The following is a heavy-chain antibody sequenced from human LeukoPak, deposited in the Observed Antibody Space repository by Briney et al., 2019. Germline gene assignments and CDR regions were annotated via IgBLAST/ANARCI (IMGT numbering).Heavy chain of an antibody. CDR2: ITHDGRI. Sequence: SETLSLTCAVYGASFRGSYWSWIRQPPGKGLEWIGEITHDGRINHNPSLKSRVTISVDRSMNQFSLKLRSVTVADTAVYYCATIYGDYSDFDSWGQGTLVTVSS. D-gene: IGHD4-17*01. V-gene: IGHV4-34*01. J-gene: IGHJ4*02. CDR1: GASFRGSY. CDR3: ATIYGDYSDFDS.